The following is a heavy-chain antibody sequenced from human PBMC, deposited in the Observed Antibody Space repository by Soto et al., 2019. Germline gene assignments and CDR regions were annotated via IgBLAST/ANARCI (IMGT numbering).Heavy chain of an antibody. J-gene: IGHJ6*02. V-gene: IGHV1-3*01. CDR1: GYTSTSYA. D-gene: IGHD6-19*01. Sequence: ASVKVSCKASGYTSTSYAMHWVRQAPGQRLEWMGWINAGNGNTKYSQKFQGRVTITRDTSASTAYMELSSLRSEDTAVYYCARDIVIALAGQYYYYGMDVWGQGTTVTVSS. CDR3: ARDIVIALAGQYYYYGMDV. CDR2: INAGNGNT.